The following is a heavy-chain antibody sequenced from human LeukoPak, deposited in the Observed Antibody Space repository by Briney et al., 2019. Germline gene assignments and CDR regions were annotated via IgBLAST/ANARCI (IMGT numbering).Heavy chain of an antibody. V-gene: IGHV3-43*01. CDR1: GFTFDDYT. D-gene: IGHD2-15*01. Sequence: GGSLRLSCAASGFTFDDYTMHWVRHAPGKGLEWVSLISWDGGSTYYADSVKGRFTISRDNSKNSLYLQMNSLRTEDTALYYCAKDIGVGYCNGCLFDYWGQGTLATVSS. CDR3: AKDIGVGYCNGCLFDY. J-gene: IGHJ4*02. CDR2: ISWDGGST.